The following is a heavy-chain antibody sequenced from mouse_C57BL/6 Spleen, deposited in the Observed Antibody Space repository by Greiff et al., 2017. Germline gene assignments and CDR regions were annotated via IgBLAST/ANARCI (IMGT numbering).Heavy chain of an antibody. J-gene: IGHJ2*01. Sequence: QVQLQQSGPELVKPGASVKISCKASGYSFTSYYIHWVKQRPGQGLEWIGWIYPGSGNTKYNEKFKGKATLTADPSSSTAYMQLSSLTSEDSAVYYCARERDYAPFDYWGQGTTLTVSS. CDR2: IYPGSGNT. V-gene: IGHV1-66*01. CDR3: ARERDYAPFDY. D-gene: IGHD2-4*01. CDR1: GYSFTSYY.